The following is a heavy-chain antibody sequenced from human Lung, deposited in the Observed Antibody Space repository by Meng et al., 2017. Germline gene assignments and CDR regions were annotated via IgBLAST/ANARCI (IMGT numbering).Heavy chain of an antibody. Sequence: QVQLVQAGAEVKKPGSSVKVSCKASGGTFSSSAISWVRQAPGQGLEWMGGIIPLFDTTHCAQNFQGRVSITADESTRTAYMELSSLRSEDTAVYYCARALGLTTMMTYWGQGTLVTVSS. V-gene: IGHV1-69*01. CDR3: ARALGLTTMMTY. CDR2: IIPLFDTT. J-gene: IGHJ4*02. CDR1: GGTFSSSA. D-gene: IGHD3-22*01.